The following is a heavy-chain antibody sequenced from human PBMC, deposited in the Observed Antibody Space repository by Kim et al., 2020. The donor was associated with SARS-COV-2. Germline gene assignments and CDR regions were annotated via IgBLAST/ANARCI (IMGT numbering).Heavy chain of an antibody. CDR1: GGTFSSYA. D-gene: IGHD2-15*01. CDR2: IIPIFGTA. V-gene: IGHV1-69*13. J-gene: IGHJ5*02. Sequence: SVKVSCKASGGTFSSYAISWVRQAPGQGLEWMGGIIPIFGTANYAQKFQGRVTITADESTSTAYMELSSLRSEDTAVYYCASSSAIAATSWFDPWGQGTLVTVSS. CDR3: ASSSAIAATSWFDP.